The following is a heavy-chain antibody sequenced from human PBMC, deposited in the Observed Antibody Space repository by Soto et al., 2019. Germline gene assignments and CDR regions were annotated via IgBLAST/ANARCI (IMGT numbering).Heavy chain of an antibody. CDR1: GYTFTSYG. CDR3: ARGVVVGPRFYYYGMDV. Sequence: GASVKVSCKASGYTFTSYGISWVRQAPGQGFEWMAWISAYNGNTNYAQKLQGRVAMTKDTSTSTAYMELRSLRSDDTAVYYCARGVVVGPRFYYYGMDVWGQGTTVTVSS. CDR2: ISAYNGNT. J-gene: IGHJ6*02. D-gene: IGHD2-15*01. V-gene: IGHV1-18*01.